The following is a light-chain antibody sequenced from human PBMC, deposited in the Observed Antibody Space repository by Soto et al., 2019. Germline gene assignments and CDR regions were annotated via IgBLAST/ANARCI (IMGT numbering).Light chain of an antibody. CDR3: TSYAGSSNWV. J-gene: IGLJ3*02. CDR1: GSDIGTYKY. V-gene: IGLV2-8*01. CDR2: EVS. Sequence: QSALTQPPSASGSPGQSVTISCTGTGSDIGTYKYVSWYQQHPGQAPKLMIYEVSKRPSGVPDRFSGSKSGNTASLTVSGLQSEDEADYYCTSYAGSSNWVFDGGTKLTVL.